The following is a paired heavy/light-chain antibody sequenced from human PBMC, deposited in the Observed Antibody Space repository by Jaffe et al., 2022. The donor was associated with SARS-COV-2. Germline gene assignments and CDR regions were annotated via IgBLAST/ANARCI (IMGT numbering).Heavy chain of an antibody. CDR3: ARESYYFGMDV. J-gene: IGHJ6*02. V-gene: IGHV3-33*01. CDR1: GFPFNSYG. Sequence: QVQLVESGGGVVQPGRSLRLSCAGSGFPFNSYGIHWVRQAPGKGLEWVAVIWSDGRTKFYVDSVKGRFTLFRDDSKDTLYLQMNSLRGEDSAVYYCARESYYFGMDVWGQGTTVTVSS. CDR2: IWSDGRTK.
Light chain of an antibody. V-gene: IGLV2-8*01. J-gene: IGLJ1*01. CDR1: SSDVGGYNY. CDR3: SSYAGSTGV. Sequence: QSALTQPPSASGSPGQSVTISCTGTSSDVGGYNYVSWYQQHPGKAPKLMIYEVSKRPSGVPDRFSGSKSGNTASLTVSGLQAEDEADYYCSSYAGSTGVFGTGTKVTVL. CDR2: EVS.